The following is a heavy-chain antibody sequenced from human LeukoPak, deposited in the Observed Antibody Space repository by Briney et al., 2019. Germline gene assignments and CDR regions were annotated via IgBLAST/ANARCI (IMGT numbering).Heavy chain of an antibody. CDR3: AMGQGVVTAIHWLDY. CDR1: GGTFSSYA. V-gene: IGHV1-69*05. CDR2: IIPIFGTA. J-gene: IGHJ4*02. Sequence: ASVRVSCKASGGTFSSYAISWVRQAPGQGLEWMGRIIPIFGTANYAQKFQGRVTITTDESTSTAYMELSSLRSEDTAVYYCAMGQGVVTAIHWLDYWGQGTLVTVSS. D-gene: IGHD2-21*02.